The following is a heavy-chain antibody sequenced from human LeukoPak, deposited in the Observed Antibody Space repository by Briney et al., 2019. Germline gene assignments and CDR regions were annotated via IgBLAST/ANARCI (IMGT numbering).Heavy chain of an antibody. J-gene: IGHJ3*02. CDR2: IYHSGST. CDR1: GYSISSGYF. D-gene: IGHD3-3*01. V-gene: IGHV4-38-2*02. Sequence: PSETLSLTCTVSGYSISSGYFWGWIRQPPGKGLEWIGTIYHSGSTYYNASLESRVTISVDTSKNQFSLKLSSVTAADTAVYYCARGETVPLVGFGVFHIWGQGTMVTVSS. CDR3: ARGETVPLVGFGVFHI.